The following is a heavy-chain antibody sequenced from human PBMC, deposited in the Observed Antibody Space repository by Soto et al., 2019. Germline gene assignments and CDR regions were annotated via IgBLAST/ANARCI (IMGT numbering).Heavy chain of an antibody. V-gene: IGHV3-30-3*01. CDR1: GFTFSSYV. D-gene: IGHD5-18*01. Sequence: PGGSLRLSCAASGFTFSSYVMHWVRQAPGKGLEWVAVISYDGSNKYYADSVKGRFSISRDNSKNTLYLQMNSLRAEDTAVYYCARVGQLWLVDYWGQRTLVTVSS. J-gene: IGHJ4*02. CDR2: ISYDGSNK. CDR3: ARVGQLWLVDY.